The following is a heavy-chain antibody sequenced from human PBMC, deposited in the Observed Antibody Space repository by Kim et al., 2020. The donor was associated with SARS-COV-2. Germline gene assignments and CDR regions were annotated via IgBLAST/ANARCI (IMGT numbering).Heavy chain of an antibody. D-gene: IGHD2-21*02. CDR3: ARDSQYCGGDCYPPGWFDP. V-gene: IGHV3-48*02. CDR1: GFTFSSYS. CDR2: ISSSSSTI. J-gene: IGHJ5*02. Sequence: GGSLRLSCAASGFTFSSYSMNWVRQAPGKGLEWVSYISSSSSTIYYADSVKGRFTISRDNAKNSLYLQMNSLRDEDTAVYYCARDSQYCGGDCYPPGWFDPWGQGTLVTVSS.